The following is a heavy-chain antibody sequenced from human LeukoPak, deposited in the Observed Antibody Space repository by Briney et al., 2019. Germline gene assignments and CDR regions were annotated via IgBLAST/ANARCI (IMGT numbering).Heavy chain of an antibody. D-gene: IGHD7-27*01. V-gene: IGHV3-23*01. Sequence: GGSLRLSCAASGFTFSSYGMSWARQAPGKGLEWVSSITGSGTNTYDADSVKGRFTISRDNSKNTHFLQMNSLRAEDTAVYYCAKTGPYYFDYWGQGILVTVSS. J-gene: IGHJ4*02. CDR1: GFTFSSYG. CDR3: AKTGPYYFDY. CDR2: ITGSGTNT.